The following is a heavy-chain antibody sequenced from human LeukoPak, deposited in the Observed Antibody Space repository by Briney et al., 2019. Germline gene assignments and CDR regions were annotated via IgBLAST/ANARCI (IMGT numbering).Heavy chain of an antibody. D-gene: IGHD3/OR15-3a*01. CDR3: AKAIGRTGYADDY. Sequence: QPGGSLRLSCAASGLTFSTYGMSWVRQAPAKGLEWVSAISSSGDNTYYADSVRGRFTISRDNSKSTLFLQMNSLRDEDTAVYSCAKAIGRTGYADDYWGQGTLVTVSS. J-gene: IGHJ4*02. V-gene: IGHV3-23*01. CDR2: ISSSGDNT. CDR1: GLTFSTYG.